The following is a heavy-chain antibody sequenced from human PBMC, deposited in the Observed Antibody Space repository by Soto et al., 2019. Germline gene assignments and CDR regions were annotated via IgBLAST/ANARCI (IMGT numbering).Heavy chain of an antibody. V-gene: IGHV3-23*01. CDR2: ISGSGGST. D-gene: IGHD3-3*01. CDR1: GFTFSSYA. J-gene: IGHJ6*02. CDR3: ATAVWSGYYTHYYCGMDV. Sequence: GGSLRLSCAASGFTFSSYAMSWVRQAPGKGLEWVSAISGSGGSTYYADSVKGRFTISRDNSKNTLYLQMNSLRAEDTAVYYCATAVWSGYYTHYYCGMDVWGQGTTVTVSS.